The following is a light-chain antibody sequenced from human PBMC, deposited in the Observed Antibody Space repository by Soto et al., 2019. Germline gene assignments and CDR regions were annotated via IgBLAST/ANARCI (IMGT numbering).Light chain of an antibody. J-gene: IGKJ1*01. CDR1: QSISPW. V-gene: IGKV1-5*01. CDR3: QQYNDYSTWT. CDR2: DVS. Sequence: DIQMTQSPSTLSASVGYRFTITCRASQSISPWLAWYQQKPGKAPKLLIYDVSRLESGVPSRFSGSGSGTEFTLTINSLHPDDFATYYCQQYNDYSTWTFGQGTKGDIK.